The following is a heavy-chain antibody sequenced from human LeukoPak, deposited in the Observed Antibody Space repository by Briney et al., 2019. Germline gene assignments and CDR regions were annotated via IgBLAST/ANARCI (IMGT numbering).Heavy chain of an antibody. CDR3: ARYIVGATLDY. D-gene: IGHD1-26*01. J-gene: IGHJ4*02. CDR2: ISAYNGNT. CDR1: GYTFSSYD. Sequence: AASVKVSCKASGYTFSSYDINWVRQTAGQGLEWMGWISAYNGNTNYAQKLQGRVTMTTDTSTSTAYMELRSLRSDDTAVYYCARYIVGATLDYWGQGTLVTVSS. V-gene: IGHV1-18*01.